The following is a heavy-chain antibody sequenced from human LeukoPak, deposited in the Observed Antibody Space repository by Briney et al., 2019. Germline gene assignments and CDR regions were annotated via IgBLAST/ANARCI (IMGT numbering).Heavy chain of an antibody. J-gene: IGHJ4*02. V-gene: IGHV4-34*01. Sequence: SETLSLTCAVYGGSFSGYYWSWVRQPSGKGLEWVGEINRSGSTTYNPSLKSRVTISVDTSKNQCFQELSSVATADTAVYYCARGRLAVRGSYRDYWGQGTLVTVSS. CDR2: INRSGST. CDR1: GGSFSGYY. D-gene: IGHD1-26*01. CDR3: ARGRLAVRGSYRDY.